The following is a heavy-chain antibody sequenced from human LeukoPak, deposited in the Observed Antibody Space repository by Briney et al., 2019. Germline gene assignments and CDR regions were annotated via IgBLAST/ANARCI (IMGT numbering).Heavy chain of an antibody. CDR2: IYSDGRT. D-gene: IGHD2-2*01. V-gene: IGHV3-66*01. CDR3: ARDCSSTSCYGTYYSYGMDV. Sequence: GGSLRLSCAGTGFSVSSNYFNWVRQAPGKGLEWVSVIYSDGRTFYADSVKARFTISRDNSKNTLYLQMNSLRAEDTAVYYCARDCSSTSCYGTYYSYGMDVWGQGTTVTVSS. J-gene: IGHJ6*02. CDR1: GFSVSSNY.